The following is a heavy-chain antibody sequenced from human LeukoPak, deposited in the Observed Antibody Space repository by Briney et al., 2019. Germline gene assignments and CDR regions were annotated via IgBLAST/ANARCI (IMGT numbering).Heavy chain of an antibody. Sequence: SETLSLTCTVSGGSISSSSYYWGWIRQPPGKGLEWIGSIYYSGSTYYNPSLKSRVTISVDTSKNRFSLKLSSVTAADTAVYYCARDADGTGTTDYWGQGTLVTVSS. D-gene: IGHD1-7*01. CDR1: GGSISSSSYY. J-gene: IGHJ4*02. CDR2: IYYSGST. CDR3: ARDADGTGTTDY. V-gene: IGHV4-39*07.